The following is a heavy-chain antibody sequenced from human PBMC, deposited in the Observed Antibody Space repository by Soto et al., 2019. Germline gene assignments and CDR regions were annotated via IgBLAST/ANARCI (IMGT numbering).Heavy chain of an antibody. J-gene: IGHJ6*02. V-gene: IGHV1-69*01. CDR2: LIPMFGTT. CDR1: GGTFSNYA. D-gene: IGHD3-10*02. Sequence: QVQLVQSGAEIKKTGSSVKVSCKASGGTFSNYAINWLRQAPGQGLEWMGGLIPMFGTTYYAQRFQGRVTITADESTSTAYMELSSLTTDDTAIFYCARDLAPVVRGVLSSGMDVWGQGTTVTVSS. CDR3: ARDLAPVVRGVLSSGMDV.